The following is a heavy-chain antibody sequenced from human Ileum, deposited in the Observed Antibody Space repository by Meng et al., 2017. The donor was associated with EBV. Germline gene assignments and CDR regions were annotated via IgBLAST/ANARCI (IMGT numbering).Heavy chain of an antibody. CDR3: ARGRRNEPLFDY. CDR1: GDSFSTQT. CDR2: LIAVFDKT. V-gene: IGHV1-69*13. D-gene: IGHD1-14*01. Sequence: QVQLVQSGAEVKKPXSAVKVACKTSGDSFSTQTFSWVRQAPGQWLEWMGGLIAVFDKTKAAPRFQDRVTFTADESTSTAYMELSSLTFDDTAVYFCARGRRNEPLFDYWGQGTLVTVSS. J-gene: IGHJ4*02.